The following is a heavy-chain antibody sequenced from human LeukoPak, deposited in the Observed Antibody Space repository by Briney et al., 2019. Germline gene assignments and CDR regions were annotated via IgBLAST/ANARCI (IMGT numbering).Heavy chain of an antibody. CDR3: ARQPDSSGWYLNWFDP. D-gene: IGHD6-19*01. CDR2: INHSGST. V-gene: IGHV4-34*01. J-gene: IGHJ5*02. Sequence: SETLSLTCAVYGGSFSGYYWSWIRQPPGKGLEWIGEINHSGSTNYNPSLKSRVTISVDTSKNQFSLKLSSVTAADTAVYYCARQPDSSGWYLNWFDPWGQGTLVTVSS. CDR1: GGSFSGYY.